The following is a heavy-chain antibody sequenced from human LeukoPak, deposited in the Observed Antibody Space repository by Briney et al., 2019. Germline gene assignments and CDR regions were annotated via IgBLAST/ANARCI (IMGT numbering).Heavy chain of an antibody. CDR2: INHSGST. J-gene: IGHJ4*02. CDR3: ARDPGDYVWGSYRRFDY. V-gene: IGHV4-39*07. D-gene: IGHD3-16*02. Sequence: SETLSLTCTVSGGSISSSSYYWSWIRQPPGKGLEWIGEINHSGSTNYNPSLKSRVTISVDTSKNQFSLKLSSVTAADTAVYYCARDPGDYVWGSYRRFDYWGQGTLVTVSS. CDR1: GGSISSSSYY.